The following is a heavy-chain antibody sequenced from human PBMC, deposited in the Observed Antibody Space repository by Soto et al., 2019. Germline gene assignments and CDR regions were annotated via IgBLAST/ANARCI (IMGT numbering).Heavy chain of an antibody. D-gene: IGHD1-26*01. J-gene: IGHJ6*02. Sequence: ASVKVSCKASGYTFTSYGISWVRQAPGQGLEWMGWISAYSGNTNYAQKLQGRVTMTTDTSTSTAYMELRSLRSDDTAVYYCARGSGSYSGYYYYGMDVWGQGTTVTVSS. CDR1: GYTFTSYG. CDR2: ISAYSGNT. V-gene: IGHV1-18*01. CDR3: ARGSGSYSGYYYYGMDV.